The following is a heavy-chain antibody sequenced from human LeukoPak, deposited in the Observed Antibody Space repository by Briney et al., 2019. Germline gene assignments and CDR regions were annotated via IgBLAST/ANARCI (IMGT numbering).Heavy chain of an antibody. V-gene: IGHV4-39*02. D-gene: IGHD1-1*01. Sequence: PSETLSLTCTVSGGSISSSSYYWGWILQPPGMGLEWIGSIYYSGSTYYNPSLKSRVTISVDTSKNQFSLKLSSVTAADTAVYYCARDRGTWNDDGFDYWGQGTLVTVSS. J-gene: IGHJ4*02. CDR2: IYYSGST. CDR3: ARDRGTWNDDGFDY. CDR1: GGSISSSSYY.